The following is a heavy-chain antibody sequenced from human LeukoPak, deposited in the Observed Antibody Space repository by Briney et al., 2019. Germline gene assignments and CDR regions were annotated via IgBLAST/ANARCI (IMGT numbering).Heavy chain of an antibody. D-gene: IGHD3-22*01. Sequence: PGGSLRLSCAASEFTFSNYHMSWIRQAPGKGLECVTYISNTGSTTHYADSVKGRFTVSRDNAKNSLYLQMNSLRAEDTAVYYCARAVKYFYDSSGPYLDYWGQGTLIAASS. V-gene: IGHV3-11*01. CDR3: ARAVKYFYDSSGPYLDY. J-gene: IGHJ4*02. CDR2: ISNTGSTT. CDR1: EFTFSNYH.